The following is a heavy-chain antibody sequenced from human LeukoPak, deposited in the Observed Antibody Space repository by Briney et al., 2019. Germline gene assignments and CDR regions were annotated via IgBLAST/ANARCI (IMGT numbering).Heavy chain of an antibody. V-gene: IGHV3-74*01. D-gene: IGHD1-26*01. Sequence: GGSLRLSCAASKFSFTSYWMHWVRQAPGKGLVWVSRINPDGSRTNYADSVEGRFTISRDNAKRSLYLQMNSLRAEDTAVYYCARDGELGSPADAFDIWGQGTMVTVSS. CDR3: ARDGELGSPADAFDI. CDR1: KFSFTSYW. J-gene: IGHJ3*02. CDR2: INPDGSRT.